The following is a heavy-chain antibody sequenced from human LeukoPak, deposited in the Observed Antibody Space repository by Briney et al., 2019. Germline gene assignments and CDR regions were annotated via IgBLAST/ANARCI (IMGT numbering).Heavy chain of an antibody. J-gene: IGHJ4*02. CDR3: ARATNPDYGDYVFDY. D-gene: IGHD4-17*01. CDR2: IYYSGST. V-gene: IGHV4-59*01. Sequence: PSETLSLTCTVPGGSISSYYWSWIRQPPGKGLEWIGYIYYSGSTNYNPSLKSRVTISVDTSKNQFSLKLSSVTAADTAVYYCARATNPDYGDYVFDYWGQGTLVTVSS. CDR1: GGSISSYY.